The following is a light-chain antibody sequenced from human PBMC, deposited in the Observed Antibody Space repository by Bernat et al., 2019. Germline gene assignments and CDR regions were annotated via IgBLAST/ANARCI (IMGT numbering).Light chain of an antibody. Sequence: DIQMTQSPSSLSASVGDRVTITCRAPPPTRPHPPPHPPPPPQPPQLLIHAASTLQSGVPSRFSGSGSGTDFTLTISSLQPEDVATYYCQKYNSAPYTFGQGTKLEIK. CDR2: AAS. CDR1: PPTRPH. J-gene: IGKJ2*01. CDR3: QKYNSAPYT. V-gene: IGKV1-27*01.